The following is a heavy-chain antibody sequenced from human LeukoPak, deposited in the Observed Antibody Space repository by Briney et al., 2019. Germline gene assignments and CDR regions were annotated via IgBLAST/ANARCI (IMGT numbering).Heavy chain of an antibody. CDR3: ARVTSQPAYYYDSSGYPDY. CDR2: ISSSSSYI. V-gene: IGHV3-21*01. J-gene: IGHJ4*02. Sequence: GGSLRLSCAASGFTFSSYSMNWVRQAPGKGLEWVSSISSSSSYIYYADSVKGRFTISRDNAKNTLYLQMNSLRAEDTAVYYCARVTSQPAYYYDSSGYPDYWGQGTWSPSPQ. D-gene: IGHD3-22*01. CDR1: GFTFSSYS.